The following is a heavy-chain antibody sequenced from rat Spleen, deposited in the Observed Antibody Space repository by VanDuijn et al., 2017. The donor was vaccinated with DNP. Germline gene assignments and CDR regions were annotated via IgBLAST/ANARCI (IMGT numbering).Heavy chain of an antibody. CDR3: ETHSGFDY. D-gene: IGHD4-3*01. V-gene: IGHV5-22*01. J-gene: IGHJ2*01. Sequence: EVQLVESGGGLVQPGRSLKLSCAASGFTFSDSYMAWVRQAPKMGLEWVASISYEGSSTYYGDSVKGRFTISRDNAKSTLYLQMDSLRSEDTATYYCETHSGFDYWGQGVMVTVSS. CDR1: GFTFSDSY. CDR2: ISYEGSST.